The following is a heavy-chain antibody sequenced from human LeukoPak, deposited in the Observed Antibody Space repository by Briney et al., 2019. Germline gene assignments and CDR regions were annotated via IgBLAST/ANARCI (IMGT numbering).Heavy chain of an antibody. CDR3: AKDLRFGELFGD. D-gene: IGHD3-10*01. J-gene: IGHJ4*02. CDR1: GFTFSSYA. CDR2: ISGSGGST. Sequence: PGGSLRLSCAASGFTFSSYAMSWVRQAPGKGLKWVSAISGSGGSTYYADSVKGRFTISRDNSKNTLYLQMNSLRAEDTAVYYCAKDLRFGELFGDWGQGTLVTVSS. V-gene: IGHV3-23*01.